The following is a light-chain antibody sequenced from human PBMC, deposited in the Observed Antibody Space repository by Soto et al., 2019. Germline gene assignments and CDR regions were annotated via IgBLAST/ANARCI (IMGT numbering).Light chain of an antibody. V-gene: IGKV3-11*01. Sequence: EIVLTQSPATLSLSPGERSTLSCRASQSVSSYLAGYQQKRGKAPRLLIYDASNRATGIPARFSGSGSGTDFTPTIRSLEPEDFAVYYCQQRSNWPPKATFGQGTKLEIK. CDR2: DAS. CDR3: QQRSNWPPKAT. CDR1: QSVSSY. J-gene: IGKJ2*01.